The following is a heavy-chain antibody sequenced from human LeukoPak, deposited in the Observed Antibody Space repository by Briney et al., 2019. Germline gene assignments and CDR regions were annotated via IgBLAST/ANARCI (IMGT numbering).Heavy chain of an antibody. D-gene: IGHD4-17*01. CDR2: IYYSGST. CDR1: GGSISSGDYY. J-gene: IGHJ4*02. V-gene: IGHV4-30-4*01. Sequence: SETLSLTCTVSGGSISSGDYYWSWIRQPPGKGLEWIGYIYYSGSTYYNPSLKSRVTISVDTSKNQFSLKLGSVTAADTAVYYCARGVSDYGDYSSMAFDYWGQGTLVTVSS. CDR3: ARGVSDYGDYSSMAFDY.